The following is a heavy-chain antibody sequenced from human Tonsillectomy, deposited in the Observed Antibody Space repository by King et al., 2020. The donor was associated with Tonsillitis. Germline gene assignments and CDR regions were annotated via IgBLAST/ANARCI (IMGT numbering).Heavy chain of an antibody. J-gene: IGHJ6*03. V-gene: IGHV3-23*04. CDR1: GFSFSNFA. D-gene: IGHD6-19*01. CDR3: AKPPISSGWSYYYYYYMDV. Sequence: VQLVESGGGLVQPGGSLRLSCAASGFSFSNFAMNWVRQAPGKGLEWVSSISGSGGNTYYTDSVKGRFTIARDNSKNTLYLQMSSLRAEDTAIYYWAKPPISSGWSYYYYYYMDVWGKGTTVTVSS. CDR2: ISGSGGNT.